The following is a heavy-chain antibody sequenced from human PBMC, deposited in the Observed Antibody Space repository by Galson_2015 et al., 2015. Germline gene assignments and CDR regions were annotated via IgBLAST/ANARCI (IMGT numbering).Heavy chain of an antibody. CDR3: ARSPRDGYNPRNQIPAEYNWFDP. J-gene: IGHJ5*02. Sequence: TCTVSGGSISTKNYYWGWIRQPPGKGLEWIASSYYSGSTYYNPSLQSRVTISVDSSKNQFSLQLTSVTTADTAVYYCARSPRDGYNPRNQIPAEYNWFDPWGQGTLVTVSS. V-gene: IGHV4-39*01. D-gene: IGHD5-24*01. CDR1: GGSISTKNYY. CDR2: SYYSGST.